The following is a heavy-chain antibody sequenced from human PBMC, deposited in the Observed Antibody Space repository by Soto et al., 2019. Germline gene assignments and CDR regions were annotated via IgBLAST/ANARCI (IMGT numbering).Heavy chain of an antibody. V-gene: IGHV3-33*01. CDR3: AREKFGDDFDY. D-gene: IGHD2-21*02. Sequence: QVQLVESGGGVVQPGRSLRLSCAASGFTFTNYAMHWVRQAPGKGLEWVAIIWYDGSNKYYADAVKGRFTISRDNSKNTLYLQMNSMSAEAAAVYDCAREKFGDDFDYWGQGTLVTVSS. CDR2: IWYDGSNK. CDR1: GFTFTNYA. J-gene: IGHJ4*02.